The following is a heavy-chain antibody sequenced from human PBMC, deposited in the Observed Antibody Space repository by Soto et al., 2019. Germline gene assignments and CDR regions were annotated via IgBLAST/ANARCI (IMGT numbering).Heavy chain of an antibody. J-gene: IGHJ4*02. CDR2: IKSKTDGGTT. CDR3: TTGPPMYYYDSSGCYYFDY. CDR1: VFTFSNAW. D-gene: IGHD3-22*01. V-gene: IGHV3-15*01. Sequence: PGWSLRLSCTASVFTFSNAWMSWCRQAPGKGLEWVGRIKSKTDGGTTDYAAPVKGRFTISRDDSKNTLYLQMNSLKTEDTAVYYCTTGPPMYYYDSSGCYYFDYWGQGTLVTVSS.